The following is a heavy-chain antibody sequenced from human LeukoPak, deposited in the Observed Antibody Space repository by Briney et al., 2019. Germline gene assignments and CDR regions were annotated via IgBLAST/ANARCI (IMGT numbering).Heavy chain of an antibody. CDR3: ARSEDPWSGYSPGGYYYYYMDV. Sequence: SVKVSCKASGYTFTSYGISWVRQAPGQGLEWMGGIIPIFGTANYAQKFQGRVTITADESTSTAYMELSSLRSEDTAVYYCARSEDPWSGYSPGGYYYYYMDVWGKGTTVTVSS. CDR2: IIPIFGTA. J-gene: IGHJ6*03. D-gene: IGHD3-3*01. V-gene: IGHV1-69*13. CDR1: GYTFTSYG.